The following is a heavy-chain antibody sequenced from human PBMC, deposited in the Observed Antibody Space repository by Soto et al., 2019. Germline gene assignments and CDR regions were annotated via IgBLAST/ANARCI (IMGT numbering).Heavy chain of an antibody. J-gene: IGHJ4*02. CDR3: ARDVSSGRTPRYSNYDY. D-gene: IGHD4-4*01. V-gene: IGHV1-18*04. CDR2: ISAYNGNT. CDR1: GYTFTSYG. Sequence: ASVKVSCKASGYTFTSYGISWVRQAPGQGLEWMGWISAYNGNTNYAQKLQGRVTMTTDTSTSTAYMELRSLRSDDTAVYYCARDVSSGRTPRYSNYDYWGQGTRVTVSS.